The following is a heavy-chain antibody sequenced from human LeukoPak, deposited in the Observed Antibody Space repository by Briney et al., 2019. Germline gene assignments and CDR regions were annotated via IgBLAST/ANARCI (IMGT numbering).Heavy chain of an antibody. CDR3: ARAPGSWDYYYYMDV. D-gene: IGHD6-13*01. J-gene: IGHJ6*03. CDR2: INPSGGST. V-gene: IGHV1-46*01. CDR1: GYTFTSYY. Sequence: ASVKVSCKASGYTFTSYYMHWVRQAPGQGLEWMGIINPSGGSTSYAQKFQGRVTMTRDMSTSTVYMELSSLRSEDTAAYYCARAPGSWDYYYYMDVWGKGTTVTVSS.